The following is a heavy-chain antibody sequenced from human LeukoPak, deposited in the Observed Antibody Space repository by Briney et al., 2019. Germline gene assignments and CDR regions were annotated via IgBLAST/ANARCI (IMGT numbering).Heavy chain of an antibody. J-gene: IGHJ6*02. V-gene: IGHV3-74*01. D-gene: IGHD1-26*01. CDR1: GFTFSSYW. Sequence: GGSLRLSCAASGFTFSSYWMHWVRQAPGKGLVWVPRINSDGSSTSYADSVKGRFTISRDNAENTLYLLMNSLRAEDTAVYYCARGQQSGSYFYYGLDVWGQGTTVTVSS. CDR2: INSDGSST. CDR3: ARGQQSGSYFYYGLDV.